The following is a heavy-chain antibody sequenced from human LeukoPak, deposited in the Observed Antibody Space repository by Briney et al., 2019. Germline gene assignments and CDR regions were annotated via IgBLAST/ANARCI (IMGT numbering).Heavy chain of an antibody. V-gene: IGHV1-8*01. CDR1: GYTFTSYD. CDR3: ARGGVGITFGGVIVYNY. J-gene: IGHJ4*02. D-gene: IGHD3-16*02. CDR2: MNPNSGNT. Sequence: ASVKVSCKASGYTFTSYDINWVRQATGQGLEWMGWMNPNSGNTGYAQKFQGRVTMTRNTPISTAYMELSSLRSEDTAVYYCARGGVGITFGGVIVYNYWGQGTLVTVSS.